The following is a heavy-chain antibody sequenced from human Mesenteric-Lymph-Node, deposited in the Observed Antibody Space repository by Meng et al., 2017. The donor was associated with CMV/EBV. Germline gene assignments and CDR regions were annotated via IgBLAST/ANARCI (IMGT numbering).Heavy chain of an antibody. D-gene: IGHD3-9*01. CDR3: ARDPKRDYDILTGYRPTFLDY. V-gene: IGHV3-21*01. CDR2: IVNSGANT. CDR1: YA. Sequence: YALNWVRQAPGKGLEWVATIVNSGANTYYADSVKGRFTISRDNAKNSLYLQMNSLRAEDTAVYYCARDPKRDYDILTGYRPTFLDYWGQGTLVTVSS. J-gene: IGHJ4*02.